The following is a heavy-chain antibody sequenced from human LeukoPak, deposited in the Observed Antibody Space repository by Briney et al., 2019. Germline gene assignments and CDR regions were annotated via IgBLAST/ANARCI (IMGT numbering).Heavy chain of an antibody. CDR1: GFTFHDYA. D-gene: IGHD5-18*01. Sequence: GGSLRLSCAASGFTFHDYAMHWVRQAPGKGLEWVSGISWNSGIIGYADSVKGRFTTSRDNAKNSLYLQMNSLRPEDTALYYRTKDSAAMVTTSDYWGQGTLVTVSS. CDR3: TKDSAAMVTTSDY. J-gene: IGHJ4*02. V-gene: IGHV3-9*01. CDR2: ISWNSGII.